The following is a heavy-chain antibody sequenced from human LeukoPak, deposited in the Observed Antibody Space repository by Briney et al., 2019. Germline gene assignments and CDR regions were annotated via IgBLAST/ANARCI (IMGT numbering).Heavy chain of an antibody. Sequence: ASVKVSYKASGYTFTGYYMHWVRQAPGQGLEWMGWINPNSGGTNYAQKFQDRVTMTRDTSISTAYMELGRLRSDDTAVYYCAREDLYYYDSSGSEYFQHWGQGTLVTVSS. V-gene: IGHV1-2*02. J-gene: IGHJ1*01. CDR2: INPNSGGT. D-gene: IGHD3-22*01. CDR1: GYTFTGYY. CDR3: AREDLYYYDSSGSEYFQH.